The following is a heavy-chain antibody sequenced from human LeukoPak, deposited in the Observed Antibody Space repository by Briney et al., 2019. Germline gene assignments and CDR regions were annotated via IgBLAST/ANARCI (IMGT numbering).Heavy chain of an antibody. CDR1: GFTFSSYS. Sequence: GGSLRLSCAASGFTFSSYSMNWVRQAPGKGLEWVSSISSSSSYIYYADSVKGRFTISRDNAKNPLYLQMNSLRAEDTAVYYCARDPVGYSGSSYYFDYWGQGTLVTVSS. CDR3: ARDPVGYSGSSYYFDY. D-gene: IGHD5-12*01. CDR2: ISSSSSYI. V-gene: IGHV3-21*01. J-gene: IGHJ4*02.